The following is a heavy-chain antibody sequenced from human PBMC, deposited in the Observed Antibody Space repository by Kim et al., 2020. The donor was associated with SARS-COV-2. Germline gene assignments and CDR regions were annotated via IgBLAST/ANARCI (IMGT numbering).Heavy chain of an antibody. Sequence: GGSLRLSCLTSGFTFSRFGMNWVRQAPGKGLEWVSSIGGGSSAVYYADSVRGRFTISRDSAERSLFLQMDGLRVEDTAVYYCARDREFSYGMDVWGQGTTVTVSS. D-gene: IGHD3-16*01. CDR2: IGGGSSAV. CDR3: ARDREFSYGMDV. CDR1: GFTFSRFG. V-gene: IGHV3-21*01. J-gene: IGHJ6*02.